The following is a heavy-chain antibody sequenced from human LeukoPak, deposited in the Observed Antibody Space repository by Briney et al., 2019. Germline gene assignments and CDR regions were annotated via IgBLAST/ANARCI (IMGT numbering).Heavy chain of an antibody. CDR3: VREETGPGTRSLFDY. Sequence: GGSLRLSCTASGFNFRNYHMHWVRQAPGTGLEWVAVIWSDASNHFYPDSVKGRFTVSRDNSRNTMDLQMDSLRTEDTAVYYCVREETGPGTRSLFDYWSQGALVTVSS. J-gene: IGHJ4*02. D-gene: IGHD3-10*01. V-gene: IGHV3-33*08. CDR1: GFNFRNYH. CDR2: IWSDASNH.